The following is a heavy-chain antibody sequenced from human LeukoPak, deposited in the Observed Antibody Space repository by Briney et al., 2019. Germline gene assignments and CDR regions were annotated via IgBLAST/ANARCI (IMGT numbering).Heavy chain of an antibody. CDR2: FDPEDGET. CDR1: GYTLTELS. J-gene: IGHJ4*02. V-gene: IGHV1-24*01. Sequence: ASVKVPCKVSGYTLTELSMNWVRQAPGKGLEWMGGFDPEDGETIYAQKFQGKVTMTEDTSTDTAYMELSSLRSEDTAVYYCATDPGIAAAAGYWGQGTLVTVSS. D-gene: IGHD6-13*01. CDR3: ATDPGIAAAAGY.